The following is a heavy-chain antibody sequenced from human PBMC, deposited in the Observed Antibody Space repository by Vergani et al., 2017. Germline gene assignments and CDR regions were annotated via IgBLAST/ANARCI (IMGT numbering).Heavy chain of an antibody. CDR1: GFTFSSYA. Sequence: EVQLVESGGGLVQPGGSLRLSCSASGFTFSSYAMHWFRQAPGKGLEYVSAISSNGGSTYYADSVKGRFTISRDNSKNTLYLQMSSLRAEDTAVYYCVKGGVEMATIYDYWGQGTLVTVSS. J-gene: IGHJ4*02. V-gene: IGHV3-64D*06. CDR2: ISSNGGST. D-gene: IGHD5-24*01. CDR3: VKGGVEMATIYDY.